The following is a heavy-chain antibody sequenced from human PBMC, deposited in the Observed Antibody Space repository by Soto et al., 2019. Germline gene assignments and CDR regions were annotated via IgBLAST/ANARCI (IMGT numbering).Heavy chain of an antibody. J-gene: IGHJ5*02. Sequence: SETLSLTCAVSSGSISSSNWWSWVRQPPGKGLEWIGEIYHSGSTNYNPSLKSRVTISVDKSKNQFSLKLSSVTAADTAVYYCARDNYDILTGYSLNWFDPWGQGTLVTVSS. CDR1: SGSISSSNW. CDR3: ARDNYDILTGYSLNWFDP. V-gene: IGHV4-4*02. CDR2: IYHSGST. D-gene: IGHD3-9*01.